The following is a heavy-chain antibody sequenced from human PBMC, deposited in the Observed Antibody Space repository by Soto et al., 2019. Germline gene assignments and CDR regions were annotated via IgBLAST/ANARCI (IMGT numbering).Heavy chain of an antibody. CDR3: AKDQDPYYYDSSGYYVFDY. D-gene: IGHD3-22*01. Sequence: GSLRLSCAASGFIFSDSALHWVRQASGKGLEWVGRIRRKANNYATTYAASVEGRFAISRDDSKNTAYLQMNSLKTEDTAIYYCAKDQDPYYYDSSGYYVFDYWGQGTLVTVSS. CDR2: IRRKANNYAT. J-gene: IGHJ4*02. CDR1: GFIFSDSA. V-gene: IGHV3-73*01.